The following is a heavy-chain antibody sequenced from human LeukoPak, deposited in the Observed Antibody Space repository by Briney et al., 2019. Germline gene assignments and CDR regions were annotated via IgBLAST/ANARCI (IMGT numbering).Heavy chain of an antibody. D-gene: IGHD3-9*01. CDR1: GFSFSSFG. J-gene: IGHJ4*02. Sequence: GGSLRLSCAGSGFSFSSFGMHWVRLPPGKGLEWVAVISDDGSIKYYTDSVKGRFTISRDNSKNTLYLQMNSLRAEDTAVYYCAKPINYDILTGEPCFDYWGQGTLVTVSS. CDR2: ISDDGSIK. CDR3: AKPINYDILTGEPCFDY. V-gene: IGHV3-30*18.